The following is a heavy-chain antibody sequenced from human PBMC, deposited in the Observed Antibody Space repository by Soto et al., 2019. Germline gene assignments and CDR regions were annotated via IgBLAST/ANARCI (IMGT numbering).Heavy chain of an antibody. J-gene: IGHJ2*01. CDR2: IIHIFGTA. CDR1: GGTFSSYA. CDR3: ARPKAGIAARRVGWYFDL. Sequence: QVQLVQSGAEVKKPGSSVKVSCKASGGTFSSYAISWVRQAPGQGLEWMGGIIHIFGTANYAQKFQGRVTITADESTSTAYMELSSLRSEDTAVYYCARPKAGIAARRVGWYFDLWGRGTLVTVSS. V-gene: IGHV1-69*01. D-gene: IGHD6-6*01.